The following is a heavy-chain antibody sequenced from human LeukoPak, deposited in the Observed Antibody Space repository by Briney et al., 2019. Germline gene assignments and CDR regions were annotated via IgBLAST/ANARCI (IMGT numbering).Heavy chain of an antibody. J-gene: IGHJ4*02. CDR3: AKVGVAKKPYYFDY. Sequence: PGESLRLSCTASGFTFGTYAMSWVRQAPGKGLEWVSAISTSGGSTYYADSVKGRFTISRDNSKNTLYLQMNSLRAEDTAVYYCAKVGVAKKPYYFDYWGQGTLVTVSS. CDR2: ISTSGGST. D-gene: IGHD3-3*01. CDR1: GFTFGTYA. V-gene: IGHV3-23*01.